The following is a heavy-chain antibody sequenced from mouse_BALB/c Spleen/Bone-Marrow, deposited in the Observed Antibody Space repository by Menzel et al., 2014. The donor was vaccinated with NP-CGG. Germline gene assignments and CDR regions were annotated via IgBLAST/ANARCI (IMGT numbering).Heavy chain of an antibody. V-gene: IGHV14-3*02. CDR2: IDPANGNT. CDR1: GFNIKDTY. J-gene: IGHJ4*01. D-gene: IGHD4-1*01. Sequence: VQLQQSGAELVKPGASVKLSCTASGFNIKDTYMHWVKQRPEQGLEWIGRIDPANGNTKYDPKFQGKATITADTSSNTASLHLSILTSEDTAVYYWARWEYYAMDYWGQGPTITVSS. CDR3: ARWEYYAMDY.